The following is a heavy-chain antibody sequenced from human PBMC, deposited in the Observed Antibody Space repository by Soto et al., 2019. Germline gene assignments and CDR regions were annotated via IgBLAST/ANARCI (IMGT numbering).Heavy chain of an antibody. Sequence: SETLSLTCTVSGGSISSYYWSWIRQPPGKGLEWIGYIYYSGSTNYNPSLKSRVTISVDTSKNQFSLKLSSVTAADTAVYYCARDLLYYDFWSGSWFDPWGQGTLVTVS. CDR3: ARDLLYYDFWSGSWFDP. CDR1: GGSISSYY. J-gene: IGHJ5*02. D-gene: IGHD3-3*01. CDR2: IYYSGST. V-gene: IGHV4-59*01.